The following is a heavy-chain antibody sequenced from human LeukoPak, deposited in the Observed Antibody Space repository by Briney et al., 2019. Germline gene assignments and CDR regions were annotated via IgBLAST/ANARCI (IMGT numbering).Heavy chain of an antibody. J-gene: IGHJ4*02. Sequence: PGGSLRLSCAASGLTFSSHWMHWVRQAPGKGLVWVSRITNDGSSTTYADSVKGRFTISRDNAKNTLYLQMNSLRAEDTAVYYCTRPESSSSLACDHWGQGTLVTVSS. V-gene: IGHV3-74*01. CDR1: GLTFSSHW. CDR2: ITNDGSST. CDR3: TRPESSSSLACDH. D-gene: IGHD2-2*01.